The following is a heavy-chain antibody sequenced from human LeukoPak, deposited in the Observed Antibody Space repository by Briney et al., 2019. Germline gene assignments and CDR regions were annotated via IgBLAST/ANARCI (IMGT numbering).Heavy chain of an antibody. J-gene: IGHJ5*02. D-gene: IGHD2-15*01. CDR3: ASGSCYSGGCWFDP. Sequence: GASVKVSCKATGGTFSSYAISWVRQGPGQGLEWMGGIIPIFGTANYAQKFQGRVTITADKSTSTAYMELSSLRSEDTAVYYCASGSCYSGGCWFDPWGQGTPVTVSS. V-gene: IGHV1-69*06. CDR1: GGTFSSYA. CDR2: IIPIFGTA.